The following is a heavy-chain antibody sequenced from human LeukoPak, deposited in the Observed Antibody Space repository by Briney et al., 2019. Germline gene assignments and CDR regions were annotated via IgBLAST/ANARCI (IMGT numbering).Heavy chain of an antibody. CDR3: ARGRDSRGYQFKGFDS. J-gene: IGHJ4*02. D-gene: IGHD3-22*01. CDR2: IYHSGST. Sequence: SETLSLTCTVSGYSISSGYYWGWIRQPPGKGLEWIGSIYHSGSTYYNPSLKSRVTISVDTSKNQFSLKLSSVTAADTAVYYCARGRDSRGYQFKGFDSWGQGTLVTVSS. CDR1: GYSISSGYY. V-gene: IGHV4-38-2*02.